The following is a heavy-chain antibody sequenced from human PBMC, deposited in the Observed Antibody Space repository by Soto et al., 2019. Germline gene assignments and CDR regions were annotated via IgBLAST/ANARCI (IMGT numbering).Heavy chain of an antibody. CDR1: GGSVSSGSYY. Sequence: QVQLQESGPGLVKPSETLSLTCTVSGGSVSSGSYYWSWIRQPPGKGLEWIGYIYYSGSTNYNPSLDSRVTVSGDTSMNQASLKLSSVSAADTAVFYRMAGYCTYGVWYTEGYWGEGTLVTVSS. CDR2: IYYSGST. D-gene: IGHD2-8*01. J-gene: IGHJ4*02. CDR3: MAGYCTYGVWYTEGY. V-gene: IGHV4-61*01.